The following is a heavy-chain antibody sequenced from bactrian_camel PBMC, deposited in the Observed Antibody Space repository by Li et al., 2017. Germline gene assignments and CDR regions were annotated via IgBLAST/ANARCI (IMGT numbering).Heavy chain of an antibody. J-gene: IGHJ4*01. Sequence: VQLVESGGGLVQAGGSLKLSCAASGFTDPSNCLGWFRQTPTTAREEVANIDSDGRTNYADSVKGRFAIQEDKTTNTRDLLMNNLKAEDTAMYYCAVEWRCTAPITARAYNYWGQGTQVTVS. V-gene: IGHV3S55*01. D-gene: IGHD1*01. CDR3: AVEWRCTAPITARAYNY. CDR2: IDSDGRT. CDR1: GFTDPSNC.